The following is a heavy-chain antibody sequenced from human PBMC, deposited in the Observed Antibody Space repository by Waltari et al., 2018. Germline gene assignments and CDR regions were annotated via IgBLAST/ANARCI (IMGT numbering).Heavy chain of an antibody. CDR3: ARAPPYCTNGVCYDDY. D-gene: IGHD2-8*01. CDR1: GGSISSYY. Sequence: QVQLQESGPGLVKPSETLSLTCTVSGGSISSYYWSWIRKPPGKGLEWIGYIYYSGSTNYNPSLKSRVTISVDTSKNQFSLKLSSVTAADTAVYYCARAPPYCTNGVCYDDYWGQGTLVTVSS. CDR2: IYYSGST. J-gene: IGHJ4*02. V-gene: IGHV4-59*01.